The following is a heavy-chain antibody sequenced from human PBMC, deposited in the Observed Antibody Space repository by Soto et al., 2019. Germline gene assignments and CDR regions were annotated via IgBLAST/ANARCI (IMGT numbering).Heavy chain of an antibody. Sequence: SETLSLTCTVSGGSISSGDYYWSWIRQPPGKGLEWIGYIYYSGSTYYNPSLKSRVTISVDTSKNQFSLKLSSVTAADTAVYYCARVPYHYYRMDVWGQGTTVTVSS. V-gene: IGHV4-30-4*01. CDR2: IYYSGST. CDR3: ARVPYHYYRMDV. J-gene: IGHJ6*02. CDR1: GGSISSGDYY.